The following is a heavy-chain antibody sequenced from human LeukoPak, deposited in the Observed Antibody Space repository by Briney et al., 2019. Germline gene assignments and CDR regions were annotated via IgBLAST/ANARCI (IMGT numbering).Heavy chain of an antibody. V-gene: IGHV3-11*01. CDR1: GFTFSDYY. J-gene: IGHJ4*02. CDR2: ISSSGSTI. CDR3: ATVPRNTNSGSYSEVFDY. Sequence: GGSLRLSCAASGFTFSDYYMSWIRQAPGKGLEWVSYISSSGSTIYYADSVKGRFTISRDNAKNSLYLQMNSLRAEDTAVYYCATVPRNTNSGSYSEVFDYWGQGTLVTVSS. D-gene: IGHD1-26*01.